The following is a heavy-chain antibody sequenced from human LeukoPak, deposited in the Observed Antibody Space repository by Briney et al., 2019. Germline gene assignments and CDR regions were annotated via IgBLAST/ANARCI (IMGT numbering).Heavy chain of an antibody. V-gene: IGHV3-23*01. Sequence: GGSLRLSCAASGFSFSSYAMSWVRQAPGKGLEWVSAISGSGGSTYYADSVKGRFTISRDNSKNTVYLQMNSLRVEDTSLYYCAKEGDSGSFDMWGQGTVVTVSS. CDR3: AKEGDSGSFDM. CDR2: ISGSGGST. CDR1: GFSFSSYA. J-gene: IGHJ3*02. D-gene: IGHD2-21*02.